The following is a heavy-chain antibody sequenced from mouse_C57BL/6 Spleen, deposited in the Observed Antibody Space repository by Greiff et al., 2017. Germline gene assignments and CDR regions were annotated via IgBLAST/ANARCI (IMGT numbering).Heavy chain of an antibody. CDR1: GYTFTSYW. CDR3: ARSPQLGYFDY. D-gene: IGHD4-1*02. Sequence: QVQLQQPGAELVRPGSSVKLSCKASGYTFTSYWMHWVKQRPRQGLEWIVNIDPSDSETHYNQKFKDKATLTVDKSSSTAYMQLSSLTSEDSAVYYCARSPQLGYFDYWGQGTTLTVSS. V-gene: IGHV1-52*01. CDR2: IDPSDSET. J-gene: IGHJ2*01.